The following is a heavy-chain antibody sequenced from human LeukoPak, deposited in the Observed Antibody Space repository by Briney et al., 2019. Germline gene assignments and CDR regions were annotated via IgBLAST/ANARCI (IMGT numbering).Heavy chain of an antibody. CDR1: GDSVSNKNTA. V-gene: IGHV6-1*01. D-gene: IGHD6-19*01. J-gene: IGHJ4*02. Sequence: SQTLSLTCAISGDSVSNKNTAWHWIRQSPSRGLEWLGRTYQRSKWYNDYAVSVKSRITINPDISKNQFSLQLNSVTPEDTAVYYCARSPSPYSSGWYFDYWGQGTLVTVSS. CDR3: ARSPSPYSSGWYFDY. CDR2: TYQRSKWYN.